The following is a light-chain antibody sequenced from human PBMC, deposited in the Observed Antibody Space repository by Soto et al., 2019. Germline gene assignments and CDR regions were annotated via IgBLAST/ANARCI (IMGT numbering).Light chain of an antibody. Sequence: DIQLSQSPSFVSSSXADRVTIACRASQGISSYLAWYQQKPGKAPKLLIYAASTLQSGVPSRFSGSGSGTEFTLTISSLQPEDFATYYCQQLNSYPRFGQGTRLEIK. J-gene: IGKJ5*01. V-gene: IGKV1-9*01. CDR3: QQLNSYPR. CDR2: AAS. CDR1: QGISSY.